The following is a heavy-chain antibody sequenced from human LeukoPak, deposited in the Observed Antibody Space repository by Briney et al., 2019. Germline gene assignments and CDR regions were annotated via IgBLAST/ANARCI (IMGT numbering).Heavy chain of an antibody. V-gene: IGHV3-48*03. CDR1: GFTFSSYE. CDR2: MSSGGSTI. Sequence: GGSLRLSCAASGFTFSSYEMNWVRQAPGKGLEWVSYMSSGGSTIYYADSVKGRFTISRDNAKNSLYLQMSSLRADDTAVYYCARQTERDAYNRYWGQGTLVTVSS. J-gene: IGHJ4*02. CDR3: ARQTERDAYNRY. D-gene: IGHD5-24*01.